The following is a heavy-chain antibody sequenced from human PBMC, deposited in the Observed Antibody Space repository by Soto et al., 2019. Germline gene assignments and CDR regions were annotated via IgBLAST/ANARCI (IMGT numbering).Heavy chain of an antibody. CDR2: IIPILGIA. J-gene: IGHJ4*02. CDR1: GGTFSSYT. D-gene: IGHD3-22*01. V-gene: IGHV1-69*04. CDR3: ARDHNPQYYYDSSGYSPSDY. Sequence: ASVKVSCKASGGTFSSYTISWVRQAPGQGLEWMGRIIPILGIANYAQKFQGRVTITADKSTSTAYMGLSSLRSDDTAVYYCARDHNPQYYYDSSGYSPSDYWGQGTLHTVSS.